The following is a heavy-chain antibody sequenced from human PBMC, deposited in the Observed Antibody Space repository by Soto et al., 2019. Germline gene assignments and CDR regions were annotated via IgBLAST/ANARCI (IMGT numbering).Heavy chain of an antibody. V-gene: IGHV3-33*01. Sequence: QVQLVESGGGVVQPGRSLRLSCAASGFTFSSYGMHWVRQAPGKGLEWVAVIWYDGSNKYYADSVKGRFTISRHNSKNTLYLQMNGLSDEETAVYYCTRDPLERWEPPPGYYYGMDVWGQGTTVTVSS. D-gene: IGHD1-26*01. CDR3: TRDPLERWEPPPGYYYGMDV. J-gene: IGHJ6*02. CDR1: GFTFSSYG. CDR2: IWYDGSNK.